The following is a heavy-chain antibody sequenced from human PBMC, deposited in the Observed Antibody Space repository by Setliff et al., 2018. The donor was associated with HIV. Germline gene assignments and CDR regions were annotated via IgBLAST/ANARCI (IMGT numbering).Heavy chain of an antibody. CDR2: VYCTGKT. Sequence: SETLSLTCSVSGGSLISGGYYWSWIRQHPGKGLEWIGYVYCTGKTYYNPSLESRISMSVDTSKNQFSLKLTSVTAADTAIYYRARDLTSNSNCFEPWGQGTQVTSPQ. V-gene: IGHV4-31*03. J-gene: IGHJ5*02. CDR3: ARDLTSNSNCFEP. CDR1: GGSLISGGYY. D-gene: IGHD4-4*01.